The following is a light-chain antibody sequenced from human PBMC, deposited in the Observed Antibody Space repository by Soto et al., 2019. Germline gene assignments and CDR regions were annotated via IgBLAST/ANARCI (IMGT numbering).Light chain of an antibody. V-gene: IGKV3-20*01. Sequence: EIVLTQSPGTLSLSPGERATLSCRATQSVSSNYLAWYQQKSGQAPNLLIYGASSRATGIPDRFSGSGSGTDFTLTISRLEPEDFAVYYCQQYGSSPYTFGQGTKLEIK. CDR1: QSVSSNY. CDR3: QQYGSSPYT. J-gene: IGKJ2*01. CDR2: GAS.